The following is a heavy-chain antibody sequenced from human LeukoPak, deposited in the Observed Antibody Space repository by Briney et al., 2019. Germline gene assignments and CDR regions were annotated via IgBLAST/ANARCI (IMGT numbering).Heavy chain of an antibody. CDR3: AGYHWNSGVVY. J-gene: IGHJ4*02. CDR1: GFTFSDYA. CDR2: ISRSGDTI. V-gene: IGHV3-11*01. Sequence: PGGSLRLSCAASGFTFSDYAMSWIRQAPGQGLEWVSYISRSGDTIDYADSVKGRFSISRDNAKNSLYLQMNSLRAEDTAVYYCAGYHWNSGVVYWSQGTLVTVSS. D-gene: IGHD1-7*01.